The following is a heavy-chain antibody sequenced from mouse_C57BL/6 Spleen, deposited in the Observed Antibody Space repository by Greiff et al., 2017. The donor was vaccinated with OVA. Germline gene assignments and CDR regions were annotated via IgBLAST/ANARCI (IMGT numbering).Heavy chain of an antibody. V-gene: IGHV1-74*01. CDR1: GYTFTSYW. CDR2: IHPSDSDT. D-gene: IGHD1-1*01. Sequence: QVQLQQPGAELVKPGASVKVSCKASGYTFTSYWMHWVKQRPGQGLEWIGMIHPSDSDTNYNQKFKGKATLTVDKSSSTAYMQLSSLTSEDSAVEYCAIYCYGSSLYAMDYWGQGTSVTVST. J-gene: IGHJ4*01. CDR3: AIYCYGSSLYAMDY.